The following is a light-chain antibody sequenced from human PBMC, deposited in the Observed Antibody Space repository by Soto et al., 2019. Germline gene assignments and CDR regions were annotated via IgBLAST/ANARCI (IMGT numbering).Light chain of an antibody. CDR2: DDN. CDR1: SSNIGGNS. V-gene: IGLV1-51*01. CDR3: KSYAGSNTYV. Sequence: QSVLTQPPSVSAAPGQKVTISCSGSSSNIGGNSVSWYQQLPGTAPKLLIYDDNKRPSGIPDRFSGSKSGTSATLGITGFQTGDEPDYFCKSYAGSNTYVFGSGTKVTVL. J-gene: IGLJ1*01.